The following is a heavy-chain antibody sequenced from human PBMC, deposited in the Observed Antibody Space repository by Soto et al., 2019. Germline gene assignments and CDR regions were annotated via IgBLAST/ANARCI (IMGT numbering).Heavy chain of an antibody. CDR2: INTGTGTT. J-gene: IGHJ4*02. CDR3: VREYSSGLL. V-gene: IGHV1-3*04. CDR1: GYTFTRYA. D-gene: IGHD6-19*01. Sequence: ASVKVSCKASGYTFTRYAIHWVRQAPGQSLQWLGWINTGTGTTKYSQNFQARVTIDMNTSASTAYVELTSLIFEDTAMYYCVREYSSGLLWGQGTLVTVSS.